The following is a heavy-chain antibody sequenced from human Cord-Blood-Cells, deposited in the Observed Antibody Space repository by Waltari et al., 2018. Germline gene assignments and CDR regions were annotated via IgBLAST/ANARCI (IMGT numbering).Heavy chain of an antibody. Sequence: QVQLVQSAAEAQKPGASVTVSCQASGYTFTGYYMHWVRQAPGHGLVWMGWITPNSGGTNYAQKFQGWVTMTRDTSISTAYMELSRLRSDDTAVYYCARGGTTPWFDPWGQGTLVTVSS. CDR1: GYTFTGYY. V-gene: IGHV1-2*04. J-gene: IGHJ5*02. CDR2: ITPNSGGT. CDR3: ARGGTTPWFDP.